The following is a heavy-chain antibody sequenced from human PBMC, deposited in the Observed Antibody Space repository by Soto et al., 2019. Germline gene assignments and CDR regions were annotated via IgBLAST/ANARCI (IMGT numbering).Heavy chain of an antibody. CDR3: ATHPGGGGY. Sequence: EVQLVESGGGLIQPGGSLRLSCAVSGFTVSNNYMSWVRQAPGKGLEGVSVIYSGGYTAYGDSVKGRFTISRDNSNNPLYLPMNTRRPPSPAVFYCATHPGGGGYWGQGTLVTVSS. J-gene: IGHJ4*02. V-gene: IGHV3-53*01. D-gene: IGHD3-10*01. CDR1: GFTVSNNY. CDR2: IYSGGYT.